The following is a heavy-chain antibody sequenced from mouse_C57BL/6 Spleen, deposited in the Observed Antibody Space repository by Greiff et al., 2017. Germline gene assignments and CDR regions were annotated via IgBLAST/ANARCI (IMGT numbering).Heavy chain of an antibody. D-gene: IGHD2-5*01. CDR2: INPNNGGT. V-gene: IGHV1-26*01. J-gene: IGHJ4*01. CDR1: GYTFTDYY. Sequence: EVQLQQSGPELVKPGASVKISCKASGYTFTDYYMNWVKQSHGKSLEWIGDINPNNGGTSYNQKFKGKATLTVDKSSSTAYMELRSLTSEDSAVYYCAPGSNYDAMDYWGQGTSVTVSS. CDR3: APGSNYDAMDY.